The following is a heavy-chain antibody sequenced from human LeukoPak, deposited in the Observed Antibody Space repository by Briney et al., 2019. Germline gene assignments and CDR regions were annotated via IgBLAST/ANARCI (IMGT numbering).Heavy chain of an antibody. CDR1: GYTFTSYG. CDR2: ISAYNGNT. D-gene: IGHD3-3*01. CDR3: ATTTYYDFWSGYYSY. Sequence: ASVKVSCKASGYTFTSYGISWVRQAPGQGLEWMGWISAYNGNTNYAQKPQGRVTMTTDTSTSTAYMELRSLRSDDTAVYYCATTTYYDFWSGYYSYWGQGTLVTVSS. V-gene: IGHV1-18*01. J-gene: IGHJ4*02.